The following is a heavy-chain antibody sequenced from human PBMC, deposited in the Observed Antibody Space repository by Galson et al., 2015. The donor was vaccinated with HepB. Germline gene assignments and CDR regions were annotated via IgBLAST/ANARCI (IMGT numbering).Heavy chain of an antibody. D-gene: IGHD2-15*01. Sequence: SLRLSCAASGFTFSSYAMHWVRQAPGKGLEWVAVISYDGSNKYYADSVKGRFTISRDNSKNTLYLQMNSLRAEDTAVYYCARGDIVVVVAAPTDFWGQGTLVTVSS. CDR2: ISYDGSNK. CDR3: ARGDIVVVVAAPTDF. V-gene: IGHV3-30-3*01. CDR1: GFTFSSYA. J-gene: IGHJ4*02.